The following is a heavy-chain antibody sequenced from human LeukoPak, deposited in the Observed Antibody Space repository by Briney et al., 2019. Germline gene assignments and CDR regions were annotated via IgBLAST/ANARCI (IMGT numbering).Heavy chain of an antibody. J-gene: IGHJ3*02. V-gene: IGHV3-30*03. D-gene: IGHD3-22*01. CDR2: ISYDGSHK. CDR1: GFTFSTYA. Sequence: GGSLRLSCAASGFTFSTYAMHWVRQAPGKGLEWVALISYDGSHKHYADSVKGRFTISRDNAKNSLYLHMNSLRAEDTAVYYCARSLSDYFHSSGYYPDGFDIWGQGTMVTVSS. CDR3: ARSLSDYFHSSGYYPDGFDI.